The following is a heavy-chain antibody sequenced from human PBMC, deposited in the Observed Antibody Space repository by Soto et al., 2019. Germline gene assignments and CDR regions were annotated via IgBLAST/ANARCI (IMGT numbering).Heavy chain of an antibody. J-gene: IGHJ2*01. V-gene: IGHV4-39*01. CDR1: GGSISTSRYY. Sequence: QLQLQESGPGLVKPPETLSLTCTVSGGSISTSRYYWVWIRQPPGKGLEWNGSIFYSGTTYYNPSLKGQVTISVDTSKNQFSLELTSVTAADPSVFYCARQVGSGNWYVDLWGRGSLVTVSS. CDR2: IFYSGTT. D-gene: IGHD3-10*01. CDR3: ARQVGSGNWYVDL.